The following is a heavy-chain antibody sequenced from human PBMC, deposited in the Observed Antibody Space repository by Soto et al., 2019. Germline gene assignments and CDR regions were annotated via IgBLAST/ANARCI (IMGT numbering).Heavy chain of an antibody. CDR1: GYTFTSYY. D-gene: IGHD3-16*01. CDR2: INPSGGST. CDR3: ARALRGTNYGMDV. Sequence: ASVKVSCKASGYTFTSYYMHWVRQAPGQGLEWMGIINPSGGSTSYAHKFQGRVTMTRDTSTSTVYMELSSLRSEDTAVYYCARALRGTNYGMDVWGQGTTVTSP. V-gene: IGHV1-46*01. J-gene: IGHJ6*02.